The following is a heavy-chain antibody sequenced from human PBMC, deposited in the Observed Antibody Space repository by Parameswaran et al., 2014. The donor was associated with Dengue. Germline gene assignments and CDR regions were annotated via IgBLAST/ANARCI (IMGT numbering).Heavy chain of an antibody. CDR3: ARGRGGTVDRGFVDY. V-gene: IGHV1-8*01. J-gene: IGHJ4*02. D-gene: IGHD3-10*01. CDR2: MNSNSGNT. Sequence: WVRQAPGQGLEWMGWMNSNSGNTGYAQNFQGSVTMTRNTSISTAYMELSSLRSGDTGVYYCARGRGGTVDRGFVDYWGQGTLVTVSS.